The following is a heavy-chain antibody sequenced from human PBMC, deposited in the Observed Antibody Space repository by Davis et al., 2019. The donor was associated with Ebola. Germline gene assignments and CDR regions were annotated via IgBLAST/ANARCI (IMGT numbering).Heavy chain of an antibody. J-gene: IGHJ4*02. D-gene: IGHD6-13*01. V-gene: IGHV3-30*04. CDR1: GFTFSSFA. Sequence: GESLKISCAASGFTFSSFAMHWVRQAPGKGLEWVADISSDGSDKYYADSVKGRLTISRDNSKNTLYLQMNSLRAEDTAVYYCARVAAAVGYWGQGTLVTVSS. CDR3: ARVAAAVGY. CDR2: ISSDGSDK.